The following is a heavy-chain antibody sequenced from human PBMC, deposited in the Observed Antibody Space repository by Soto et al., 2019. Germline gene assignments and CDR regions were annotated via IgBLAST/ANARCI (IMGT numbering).Heavy chain of an antibody. CDR3: AKDQASGQGSFDS. CDR1: GFTFNIYG. CDR2: ISYDGSNQ. Sequence: GGSLRLSCAASGFTFNIYGMHWVRQAPDKGLEWVALISYDGSNQYYADPVKGRFTISRDNSKNTLFLQMNSLRADDTAVYYCAKDQASGQGSFDSWGQGTLVTVSS. V-gene: IGHV3-30*18. J-gene: IGHJ4*02.